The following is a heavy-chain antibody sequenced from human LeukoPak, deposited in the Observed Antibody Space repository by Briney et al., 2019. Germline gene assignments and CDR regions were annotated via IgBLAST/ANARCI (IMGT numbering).Heavy chain of an antibody. CDR2: ISSSSSTR. CDR3: ARGAYYYED. D-gene: IGHD3-22*01. Sequence: GGSLSLSCAASGFTFSSHSMNWVRQAPGKGLEWVSYISSSSSTRYYADSVKGRFTISRDNAKNSLYLQMNSLRAEDTAVYYCARGAYYYEDWGQGTLVTVSS. CDR1: GFTFSSHS. J-gene: IGHJ4*02. V-gene: IGHV3-48*01.